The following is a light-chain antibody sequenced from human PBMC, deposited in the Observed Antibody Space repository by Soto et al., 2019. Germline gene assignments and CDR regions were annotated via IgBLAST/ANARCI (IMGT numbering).Light chain of an antibody. CDR2: KAS. J-gene: IGKJ1*01. CDR3: QQYNSYSQT. V-gene: IGKV1-5*03. CDR1: QSISSW. Sequence: DIPLTQSPSTLSASLLDRVPIXRRASQSISSWLAWYQQEPGKAPKLLIYKASSLESGVPSRFSGSGSGTEFTLTISSLQPDDFATYYCQQYNSYSQTFGQGTKVDIK.